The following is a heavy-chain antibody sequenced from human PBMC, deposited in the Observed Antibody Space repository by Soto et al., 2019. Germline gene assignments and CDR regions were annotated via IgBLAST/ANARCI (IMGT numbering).Heavy chain of an antibody. V-gene: IGHV4-59*01. CDR1: GGSISSYY. Sequence: PSETLSLTCTVSGGSISSYYWSWIRQPPGKGLEWIGNIYYSGSTNYNPSLKSRVTISVDTSKNQFSLKLSSVTAADTAVYYCVRERYYGMDVWGQGTTVTVSS. CDR3: VRERYYGMDV. CDR2: IYYSGST. J-gene: IGHJ6*02.